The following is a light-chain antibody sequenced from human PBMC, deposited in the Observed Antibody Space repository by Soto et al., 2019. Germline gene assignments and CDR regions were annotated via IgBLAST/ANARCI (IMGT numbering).Light chain of an antibody. CDR1: QSINGW. Sequence: DIQMTQSPSTLSASVGDRVTVTCRASQSINGWLAWYQQKPGKAPKLLIYDASSLHSGVPSRFTGSGFGTEFTLTISSLQPEDFATYYCQQYHRYSRTFCQGTKVEIK. V-gene: IGKV1-5*01. CDR3: QQYHRYSRT. J-gene: IGKJ1*01. CDR2: DAS.